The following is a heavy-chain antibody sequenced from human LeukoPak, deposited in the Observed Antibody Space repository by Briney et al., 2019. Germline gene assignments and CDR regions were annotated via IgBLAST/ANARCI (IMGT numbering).Heavy chain of an antibody. D-gene: IGHD2-21*02. CDR3: ARDPCGGDCYAFDI. J-gene: IGHJ3*02. Sequence: PGRSLRLSCAASGXTFSSYGMHWVRQAPGKGLESVAVLWYDGSNKYYADSVKGRFTISRDNSKNTLYLQMNSLRAEDTAVYYCARDPCGGDCYAFDIWGQGTMVTVSS. V-gene: IGHV3-33*01. CDR2: LWYDGSNK. CDR1: GXTFSSYG.